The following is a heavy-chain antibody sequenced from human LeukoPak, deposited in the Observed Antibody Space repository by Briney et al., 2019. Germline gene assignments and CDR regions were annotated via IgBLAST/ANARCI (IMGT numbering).Heavy chain of an antibody. CDR2: IRFDGRNI. J-gene: IGHJ4*02. V-gene: IGHV3-30*02. CDR1: GFTFSSYG. Sequence: GGSLRLSCAASGFTFSSYGMHWVRQAPGKGLEWVAFIRFDGRNIYYADSVKGRFTISRDNSKNTLYLQMNSLRAEDTAVYYCVKAVGYSSSYLGYWGQGTLVTVSS. CDR3: VKAVGYSSSYLGY. D-gene: IGHD6-13*01.